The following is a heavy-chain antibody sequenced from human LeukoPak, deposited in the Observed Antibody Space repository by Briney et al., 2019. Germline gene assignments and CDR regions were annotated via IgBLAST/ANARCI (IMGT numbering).Heavy chain of an antibody. J-gene: IGHJ4*02. CDR1: GFTFSSYG. Sequence: PGGSLRLSCAASGFTFSSYGMHWVRQAPGKGLEWVAFIRYDANIKYFADSVKGRFTISRDTSKNTLYLQMNSLRAEDTAVYYCAKGRYYDSSGYPIDFWGQGTLVTVSS. CDR3: AKGRYYDSSGYPIDF. D-gene: IGHD3-22*01. V-gene: IGHV3-30*02. CDR2: IRYDANIK.